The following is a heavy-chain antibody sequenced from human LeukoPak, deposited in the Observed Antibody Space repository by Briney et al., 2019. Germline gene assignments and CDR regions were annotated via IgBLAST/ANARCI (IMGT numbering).Heavy chain of an antibody. V-gene: IGHV3-13*01. CDR1: GFTFSSYD. CDR3: ARVGYSSSCFDY. J-gene: IGHJ4*02. CDR2: IGTAGDT. D-gene: IGHD5-12*01. Sequence: GGSLRLSCAASGFTFSSYDMHWVRQATGKGLEWVSAIGTAGDTYYPGSVKGRFTISRENSKNTLYLQMNSLRAEDTAIYYCARVGYSSSCFDYWGQGTLVTVTS.